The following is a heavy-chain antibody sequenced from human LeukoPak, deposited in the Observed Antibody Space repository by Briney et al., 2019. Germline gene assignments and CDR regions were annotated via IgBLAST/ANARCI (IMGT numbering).Heavy chain of an antibody. CDR2: ISYDGSNK. Sequence: PGRSLRLSCAASGFTFSRYGMHWVRQAPGKGLEWVAVISYDGSNKYYADSVKGRFTISRDNSKNTLYLQMNSLRAEDTAVYYCAKSFDYWGQGTLVTVSS. CDR3: AKSFDY. CDR1: GFTFSRYG. V-gene: IGHV3-30*18. J-gene: IGHJ4*02.